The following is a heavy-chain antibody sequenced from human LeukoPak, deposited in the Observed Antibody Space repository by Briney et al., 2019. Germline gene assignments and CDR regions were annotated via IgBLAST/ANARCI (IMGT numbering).Heavy chain of an antibody. V-gene: IGHV4-39*01. Sequence: SETLSLTCTVSGDSISSNSYYWGWIRQPPAKGLEWIGSIYYSGSTNYNPSLKSRVTISVDTSKNQFSLKLSSVTAADTAVYYCARQLLGFCGGDCYSGYFQHWGQGTLVTVSS. J-gene: IGHJ1*01. CDR1: GDSISSNSYY. CDR3: ARQLLGFCGGDCYSGYFQH. CDR2: IYYSGST. D-gene: IGHD2-21*02.